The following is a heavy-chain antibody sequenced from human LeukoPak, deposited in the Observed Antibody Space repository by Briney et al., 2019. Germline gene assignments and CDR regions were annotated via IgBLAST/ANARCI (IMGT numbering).Heavy chain of an antibody. J-gene: IGHJ6*03. V-gene: IGHV1-69*01. CDR3: ARDGEMATNYYYYYYMDV. CDR2: IIPIFGTA. Sequence: ASVKVSCKASGGTFRSYTISWVRQAPGQGLEWMGGIIPIFGTANYAQKFQGRVTITADESTSTAYMELSSLRSEDTAVYYCARDGEMATNYYYYYYMDVWGKGTTVTVSS. D-gene: IGHD5-24*01. CDR1: GGTFRSYT.